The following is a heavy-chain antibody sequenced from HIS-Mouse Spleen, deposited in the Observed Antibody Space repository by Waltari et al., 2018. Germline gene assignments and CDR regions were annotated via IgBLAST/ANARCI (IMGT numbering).Heavy chain of an antibody. D-gene: IGHD1-7*01. CDR3: ARDGTTAY. J-gene: IGHJ4*02. CDR1: GGTVSSYA. V-gene: IGHV1-69*04. CDR2: IIPILGIA. Sequence: QVQLVQSGAEVKKPGSSVKVACKASGGTVSSYAISWVRQAPGQGLEWMGRIIPILGIANSAQKFQGRVTITEAKSTSTAYMELSSLRSEDTAVYYCARDGTTAYWGQGTLVTVSS.